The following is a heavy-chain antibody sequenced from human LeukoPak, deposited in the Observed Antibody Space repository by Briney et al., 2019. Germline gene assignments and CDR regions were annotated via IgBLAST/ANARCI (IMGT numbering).Heavy chain of an antibody. CDR1: GFTFSRYS. J-gene: IGHJ4*02. D-gene: IGHD6-13*01. Sequence: GGSLRLSCAASGFTFSRYSMNGVRQAPGGGREGVSYISGSSSTIYYADSVKGRFTISRDNAKNSLYLQMNSLRDEDTAVYYCARGAGRGGYYFDSWGQGTLVSVSS. CDR2: ISGSSSTI. V-gene: IGHV3-48*02. CDR3: ARGAGRGGYYFDS.